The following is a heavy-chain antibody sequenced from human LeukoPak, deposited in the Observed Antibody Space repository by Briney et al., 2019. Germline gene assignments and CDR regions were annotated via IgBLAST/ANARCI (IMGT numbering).Heavy chain of an antibody. V-gene: IGHV3-33*01. D-gene: IGHD3-9*01. CDR3: ARGRYFDWLLLDY. Sequence: GRSLRLSCAASGFTFSSYGMHWVRQAPGKGLEWVAVIWYDGSNKYYADSVKGRFTISRDNSKNTLYLQMNSLRAEDTAVYYCARGRYFDWLLLDYWGQGTLVTVSS. J-gene: IGHJ4*02. CDR2: IWYDGSNK. CDR1: GFTFSSYG.